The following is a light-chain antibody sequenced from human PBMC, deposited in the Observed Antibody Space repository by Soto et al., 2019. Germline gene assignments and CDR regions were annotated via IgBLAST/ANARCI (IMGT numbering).Light chain of an antibody. J-gene: IGKJ3*01. CDR3: QPYNTFLLT. Sequence: DIQVTQSPSTLSASVGASVTISCRASQIISNWLAWYQQKPGKAPKLLIYKASTLESGVPSRFSGSGSGTDFTLTISSLQPDDFATYYCQPYNTFLLTFGPGTRVDIK. V-gene: IGKV1-5*03. CDR1: QIISNW. CDR2: KAS.